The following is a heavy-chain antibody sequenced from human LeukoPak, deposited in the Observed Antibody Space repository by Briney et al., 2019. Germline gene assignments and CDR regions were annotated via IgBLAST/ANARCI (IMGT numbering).Heavy chain of an antibody. CDR3: ARLGSSATYYYDMDV. D-gene: IGHD2-2*01. V-gene: IGHV4-59*08. CDR2: IYYSGST. J-gene: IGHJ6*02. CDR1: GGSISSYY. Sequence: SETLSLTCTVSGGSISSYYWSWIRQPPGKGLEWIGYIYYSGSTNYNPSLKSRVTISVDTSKNQFSLKLSSVTAADTAVYYCARLGSSATYYYDMDVWGQGTTVTVSS.